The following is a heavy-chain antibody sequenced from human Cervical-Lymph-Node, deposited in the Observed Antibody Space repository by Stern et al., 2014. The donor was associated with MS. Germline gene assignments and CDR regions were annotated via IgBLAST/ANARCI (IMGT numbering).Heavy chain of an antibody. CDR1: GFSFDEYA. CDR2: ISWNSGRI. V-gene: IGHV3-9*01. D-gene: IGHD3-10*01. J-gene: IGHJ6*02. CDR3: AKGHGSGSHGMDV. Sequence: EVQLLESGGGLVEPGRSLRLSCGASGFSFDEYAMYWVRQAPGKGLEWVSSISWNSGRIAYVDSVKGRFTISRDNAKNSLYLQMHSLRPEDTALYYCAKGHGSGSHGMDVWGQGTTVTVSS.